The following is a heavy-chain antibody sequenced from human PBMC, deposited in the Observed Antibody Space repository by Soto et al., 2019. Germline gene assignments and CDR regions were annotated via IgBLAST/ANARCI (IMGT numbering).Heavy chain of an antibody. CDR2: ISSSSSTI. CDR3: ARDYDFWSGYYEERDYYYYYGMDV. J-gene: IGHJ6*02. D-gene: IGHD3-3*01. V-gene: IGHV3-48*02. Sequence: EVQLVESGGGLVQPGGSLRLSCAASGFTFSSYSMNWVRQAPGKGLEWVSYISSSSSTIYYADSVKGRFTISRDNAKNSLYLQMNSLRDEDTAVYYCARDYDFWSGYYEERDYYYYYGMDVWGQGTTVTVSS. CDR1: GFTFSSYS.